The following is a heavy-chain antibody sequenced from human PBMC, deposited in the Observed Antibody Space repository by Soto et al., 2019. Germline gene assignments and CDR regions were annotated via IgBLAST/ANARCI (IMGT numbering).Heavy chain of an antibody. V-gene: IGHV3-66*01. D-gene: IGHD6-13*01. Sequence: GGSLRLSCAGSGFTVSISYMTWVRQVPGKGLEWVSIRYSDGRSYHAESVKGRFTISTDDSENTLYLQMNSLRAEDTAVYYCARDNSSSWYVQTNWFDPWGPGTLVTASS. CDR1: GFTVSISY. J-gene: IGHJ5*02. CDR3: ARDNSSSWYVQTNWFDP. CDR2: RYSDGRS.